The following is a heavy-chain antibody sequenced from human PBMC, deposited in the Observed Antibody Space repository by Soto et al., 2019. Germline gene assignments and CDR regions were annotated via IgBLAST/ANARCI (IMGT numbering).Heavy chain of an antibody. CDR2: ITAYNGNT. CDR1: GYIFTSYG. CDR3: ARGGVGDTSGWFHP. J-gene: IGHJ5*02. Sequence: QIQLVQSGAEVRKPGASVMVSCKASGYIFTSYGMSWVRQAPGQGLEWMGWITAYNGNTNYAQKVQGRITMTTDISTGTAYMELRSLTSDDTAVYYCARGGVGDTSGWFHPWGQGTLVTVSS. D-gene: IGHD1-26*01. V-gene: IGHV1-18*01.